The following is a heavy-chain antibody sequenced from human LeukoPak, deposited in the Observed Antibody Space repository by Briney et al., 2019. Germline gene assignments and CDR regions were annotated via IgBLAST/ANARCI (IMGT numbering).Heavy chain of an antibody. CDR3: ARDGSYLDY. CDR1: GFTFSSYA. CDR2: IGLSGDT. Sequence: PGGSLRLSCAASGFTFSSYAMSWVRQAPGKGLEWVSTIGLSGDTYYADSVKGRFTISRDNSKNTLYLQMNSLRAEDTAVYYCARDGSYLDYWGQGTLVTVSS. J-gene: IGHJ4*02. V-gene: IGHV3-23*01.